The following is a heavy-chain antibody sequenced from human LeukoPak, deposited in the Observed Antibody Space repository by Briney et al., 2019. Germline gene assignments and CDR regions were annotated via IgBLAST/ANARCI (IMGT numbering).Heavy chain of an antibody. CDR3: ARLGNGSYRD. J-gene: IGHJ4*02. V-gene: IGHV4-59*01. D-gene: IGHD1-26*01. Sequence: SETLSLTCTVSGGSISSYYWSWIRQPPGKGLEWIGYIYYSGSTNYNPSLKSRVTISVDTSKNQFSLKLSSVTAADTAVYFCARLGNGSYRDWGQGTLVTVSS. CDR1: GGSISSYY. CDR2: IYYSGST.